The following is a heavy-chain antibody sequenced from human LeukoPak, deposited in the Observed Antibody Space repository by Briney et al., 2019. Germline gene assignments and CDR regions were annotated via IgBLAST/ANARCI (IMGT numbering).Heavy chain of an antibody. J-gene: IGHJ4*02. D-gene: IGHD6-13*01. CDR1: GFTFSSYA. Sequence: GGSLRLSCAASGFTFSSYAMHWVRQAPGKGLEWVAAISYDGSNKYYTDSVKGRFTISRDNSKNTLYLQMNSLRTEDTAVYYCARGPIAAAGDYWGQGTLVTVSS. CDR2: ISYDGSNK. CDR3: ARGPIAAAGDY. V-gene: IGHV3-30*04.